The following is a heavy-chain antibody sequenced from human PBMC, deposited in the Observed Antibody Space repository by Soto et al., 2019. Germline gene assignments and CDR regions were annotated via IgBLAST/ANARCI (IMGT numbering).Heavy chain of an antibody. J-gene: IGHJ5*02. CDR3: ARTLKPTRNTDTNWFDP. V-gene: IGHV4-59*01. CDR1: VDSISSYY. CDR2: VYYSGIN. Sequence: SETLSLTCTVSVDSISSYYWSWIRQPPGKGLEWIGYVYYSGINDYSPSLESRVAMSVDMSKNQVSLNLSSVTAADTAVYYCARTLKPTRNTDTNWFDPWGQGTLVTVSS. D-gene: IGHD1-1*01.